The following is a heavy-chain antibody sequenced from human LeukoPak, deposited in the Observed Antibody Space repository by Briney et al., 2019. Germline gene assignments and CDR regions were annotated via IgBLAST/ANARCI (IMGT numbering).Heavy chain of an antibody. CDR3: ARHEDLHGFGDY. CDR2: IYPGDSDT. V-gene: IGHV5-51*01. CDR1: GYSFTSYW. D-gene: IGHD3-16*01. Sequence: GASLQISCKGSGYSFTSYWIGWVRQLPGKGLEWMGIIYPGDSDTRYSPSFQGQVTISADKSISTAYLQWSSLKASDTAMYYCARHEDLHGFGDYWGQGTLVTGSS. J-gene: IGHJ4*02.